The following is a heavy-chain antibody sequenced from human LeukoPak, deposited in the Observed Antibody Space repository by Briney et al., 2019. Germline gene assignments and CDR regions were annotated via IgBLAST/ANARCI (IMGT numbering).Heavy chain of an antibody. J-gene: IGHJ4*02. Sequence: ASVKVSCKASGYTFTSYDINWVRQATGQGLEWMGWMNPNSGNTGYAQKFQGRVTITRNTSISTAYMELSSLRSEDTAVYYCARISLPKLRLGELSAHPDYWGQGTLVTVSS. V-gene: IGHV1-8*03. CDR2: MNPNSGNT. CDR1: GYTFTSYD. D-gene: IGHD3-16*02. CDR3: ARISLPKLRLGELSAHPDY.